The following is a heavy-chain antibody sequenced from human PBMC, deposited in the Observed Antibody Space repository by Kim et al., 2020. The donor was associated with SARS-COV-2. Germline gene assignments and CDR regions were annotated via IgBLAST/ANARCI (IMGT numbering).Heavy chain of an antibody. J-gene: IGHJ5*02. CDR3: ASRWGGSSYGYLGT. CDR2: IFYSGYT. V-gene: IGHV4-59*13. CDR1: GGSISSYY. Sequence: SETLSLTCTVSGGSISSYYWSWIRQPPGKGLEWIGYIFYSGYTKYNPSLKSRVTISVDTSKNQFSLKLSSVTAADTAVYYCASRWGGSSYGYLGTWGQGTLVTVSS. D-gene: IGHD5-18*01.